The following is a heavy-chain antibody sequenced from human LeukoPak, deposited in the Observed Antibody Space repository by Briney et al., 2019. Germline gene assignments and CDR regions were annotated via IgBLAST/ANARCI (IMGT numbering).Heavy chain of an antibody. CDR1: GYTFSKYD. CDR2: INPNSGGT. V-gene: IGHV1-2*04. Sequence: ASVKVSCKASGYTFSKYDISWVRQAPGQGLEWMGWINPNSGGTNYAQKFQGWVTMTRDTSISTAYMELSRLRSDDTAVYYCARGVPGYGYGFDFDYWGQGTLVTASS. CDR3: ARGVPGYGYGFDFDY. D-gene: IGHD5-18*01. J-gene: IGHJ4*02.